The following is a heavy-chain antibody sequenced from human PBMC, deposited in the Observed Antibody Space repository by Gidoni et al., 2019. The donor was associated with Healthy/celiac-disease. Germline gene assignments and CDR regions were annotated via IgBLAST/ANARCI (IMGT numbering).Heavy chain of an antibody. CDR1: GFPFDDYA. CDR2: ISWNSGSI. Sequence: EVQLVESGGGSVQPGRSLRLSCAHSGFPFDDYAMHLVRQAPGKGLEWVSGISWNSGSICYADSGKGRFTISRDNAKNSLYLQMNSLRAEDTALYYCARRGGSTQGAWFDPWGQGTLVTVSS. D-gene: IGHD2-15*01. J-gene: IGHJ5*02. V-gene: IGHV3-9*01. CDR3: ARRGGSTQGAWFDP.